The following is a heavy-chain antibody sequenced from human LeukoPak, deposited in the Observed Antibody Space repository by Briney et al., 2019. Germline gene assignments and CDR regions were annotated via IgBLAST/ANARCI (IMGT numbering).Heavy chain of an antibody. CDR3: ASEGRQRDY. J-gene: IGHJ4*02. Sequence: PSETLSLTCAVYGGSFSGYYWSWIRQPPGKGLEWIGEINHSGSTNYNPSLKSRVTISVDTSKNQFSLKLSSGTAADTAVYYCASEGRQRDYWGQGTLVTVSS. CDR1: GGSFSGYY. CDR2: INHSGST. V-gene: IGHV4-34*01.